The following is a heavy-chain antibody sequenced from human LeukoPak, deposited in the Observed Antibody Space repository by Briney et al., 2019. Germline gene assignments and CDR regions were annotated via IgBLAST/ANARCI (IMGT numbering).Heavy chain of an antibody. CDR1: GYTFTIYG. J-gene: IGHJ4*02. V-gene: IGHV1-18*04. CDR2: ISAYNGNT. CDR3: ARDAFGGAKAYFDY. Sequence: EASVTVSFKASGYTFTIYGISWVRQAPGQGREWMGWISAYNGNTNYAQKLQGRVTMTTDTSTSTAYMELRSLRSDDTAVYYCARDAFGGAKAYFDYWGQGTLVTVSS. D-gene: IGHD3-16*01.